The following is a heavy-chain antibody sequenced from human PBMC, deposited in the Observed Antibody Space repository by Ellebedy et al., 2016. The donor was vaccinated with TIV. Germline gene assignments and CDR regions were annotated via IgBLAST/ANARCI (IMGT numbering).Heavy chain of an antibody. Sequence: AASVKVSCKAFGYSFFSYGIIWVRQAPGQGLEWMGWISAYSGNTNYAQKFQGRATMTRGTSTSTAYMELRSLRSDDTALYYCGRLPGSGSYYDWGPDYWFDPWGQGTLVTVSS. D-gene: IGHD3-10*01. J-gene: IGHJ5*02. V-gene: IGHV1-18*01. CDR1: GYSFFSYG. CDR2: ISAYSGNT. CDR3: GRLPGSGSYYDWGPDYWFDP.